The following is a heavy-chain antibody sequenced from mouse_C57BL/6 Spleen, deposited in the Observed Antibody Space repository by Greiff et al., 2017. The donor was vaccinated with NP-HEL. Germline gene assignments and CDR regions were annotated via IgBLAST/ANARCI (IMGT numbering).Heavy chain of an antibody. V-gene: IGHV1-18*01. D-gene: IGHD1-1*01. J-gene: IGHJ2*01. CDR3: AREDYYGSSSLDY. CDR1: GYTFTDYN. CDR2: INPNNGGT. Sequence: EVMLVESGPELVKPGASVKIPCKASGYTFTDYNMDWVKQSHGKSLEWIGDINPNNGGTIYNQKFKGKATLTVDKSSSTAYMELRSLTSEDTAVYYCAREDYYGSSSLDYWGQGTTLTVSS.